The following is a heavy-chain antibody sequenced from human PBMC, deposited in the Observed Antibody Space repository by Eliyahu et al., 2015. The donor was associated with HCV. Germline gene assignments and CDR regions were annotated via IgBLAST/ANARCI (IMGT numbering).Heavy chain of an antibody. J-gene: IGHJ6*03. V-gene: IGHV4-34*01. CDR2: INHSGST. CDR3: ARGRGGGPVNVDYYMDV. CDR1: GGSFTDYY. D-gene: IGHD2-15*01. Sequence: QVQLQQWGAGLLKPSETLSLTCAVYGGSFTDYYWAWIRQPPGKGLEWIGEINHSGSTRYNPSLKSPVTILIHTSKNQFSLKLTSVTAADTGIYYCARGRGGGPVNVDYYMDVWGKGTTVTVSS.